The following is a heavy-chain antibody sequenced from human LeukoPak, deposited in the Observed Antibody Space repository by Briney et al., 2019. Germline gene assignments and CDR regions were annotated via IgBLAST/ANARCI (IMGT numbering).Heavy chain of an antibody. D-gene: IGHD3-10*01. CDR2: ISSSSSYI. V-gene: IGHV3-21*01. J-gene: IGHJ6*02. CDR1: GFTFSSYS. Sequence: GGSLRLSCAASGFTFSSYSMNWVRQAPGKGLEWVSSISSSSSYIYYADSVKGRFTISRDNAKNSLYLQMNSLRAEDTAVYYCAKMGSPYYYGSGSYSWTGMDVWGQGTTVTVSS. CDR3: AKMGSPYYYGSGSYSWTGMDV.